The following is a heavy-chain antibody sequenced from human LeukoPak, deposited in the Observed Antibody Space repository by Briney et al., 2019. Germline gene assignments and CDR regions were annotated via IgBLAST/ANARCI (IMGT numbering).Heavy chain of an antibody. V-gene: IGHV1-46*01. CDR1: GYTFTRYY. CDR2: INPSGGST. J-gene: IGHJ6*03. Sequence: ASVKVSCKASGYTFTRYYMHWVRQAPGQGLEWMGIINPSGGSTNYAQKFQGRVTMTRDTSTNTVYMELSGLRSEDTAVYYCARGPSITMVRGGQWYYYMDVWGKGTTVTISS. D-gene: IGHD3-10*01. CDR3: ARGPSITMVRGGQWYYYMDV.